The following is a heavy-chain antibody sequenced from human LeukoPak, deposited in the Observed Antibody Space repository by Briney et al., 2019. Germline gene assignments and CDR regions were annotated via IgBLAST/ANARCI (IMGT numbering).Heavy chain of an antibody. J-gene: IGHJ4*02. CDR2: TYYRSKWYS. Sequence: SQTLSLTFAISGDSVSSNSAAWNWIRQSPSRGLECLGGTYYRSKWYSDYAVSVKSRMTINADTSKNQFSLQLHSVTPEDTALYYCARGGRASPAYFDYWGQGALVTVSS. CDR1: GDSVSSNSAA. V-gene: IGHV6-1*01. CDR3: ARGGRASPAYFDY.